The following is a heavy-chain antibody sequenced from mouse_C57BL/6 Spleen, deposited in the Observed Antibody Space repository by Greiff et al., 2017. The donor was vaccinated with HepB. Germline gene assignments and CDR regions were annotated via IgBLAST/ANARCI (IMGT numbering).Heavy chain of an antibody. J-gene: IGHJ3*01. CDR2: INPGSGGT. CDR3: ARRGTGPWFAY. D-gene: IGHD4-1*01. CDR1: GYAFTNYL. V-gene: IGHV1-54*01. Sequence: QVQLQQSGAELVRPGPSVKVSCKASGYAFTNYLIEWVKQRPGQGLEWIGVINPGSGGTNYNEKFKGKATLTADKSSSTAYMQLSSLTSEDSAVYFCARRGTGPWFAYWGQGTLVTVSA.